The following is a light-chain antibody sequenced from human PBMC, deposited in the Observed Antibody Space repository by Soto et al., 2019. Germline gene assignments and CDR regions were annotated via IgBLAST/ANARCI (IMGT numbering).Light chain of an antibody. CDR1: QSISDF. J-gene: IGKJ4*01. V-gene: IGKV3-11*01. CDR3: HQRSNWPPFT. Sequence: EIVLTQSPATLSLSPGERATLSFRASQSISDFLAWYQQKPGQAPRRLIYDASKRATDIPDRFIGSGSGTDFTLTISSLEPEDFAVYYCHQRSNWPPFTVGGGTKVDIK. CDR2: DAS.